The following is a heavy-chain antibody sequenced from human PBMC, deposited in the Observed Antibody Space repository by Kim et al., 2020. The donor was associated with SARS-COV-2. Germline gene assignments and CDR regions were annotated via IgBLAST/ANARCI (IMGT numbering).Heavy chain of an antibody. CDR3: ARWGVIAARPDLYYYYGMDV. CDR2: INHSGST. D-gene: IGHD6-6*01. CDR1: GGSFSGYY. J-gene: IGHJ6*02. Sequence: SETLSLTCAVYGGSFSGYYWSWIRQPPGKGLEWIGEINHSGSTNYNPSLKSRVTISVDTSKNQFSLKLSSVTAADTAVYYCARWGVIAARPDLYYYYGMDVWGQGTTVTVSS. V-gene: IGHV4-34*01.